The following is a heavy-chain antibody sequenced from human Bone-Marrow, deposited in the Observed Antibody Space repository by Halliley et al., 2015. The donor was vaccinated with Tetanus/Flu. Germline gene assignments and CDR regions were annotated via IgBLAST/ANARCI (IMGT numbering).Heavy chain of an antibody. CDR1: GGSISSYY. CDR2: MYYIGTT. Sequence: TLSLTCTVSGGSISSYYWSWLRQPPGKGLEWIGYMYYIGTTSYNSSLKSRVTISVDTSKNQFLLNLTSVIAADTAVYYCARGDAVARGVLFDYWGQGALVAVSP. V-gene: IGHV4-59*01. CDR3: ARGDAVARGVLFDY. D-gene: IGHD3-10*01. J-gene: IGHJ4*02.